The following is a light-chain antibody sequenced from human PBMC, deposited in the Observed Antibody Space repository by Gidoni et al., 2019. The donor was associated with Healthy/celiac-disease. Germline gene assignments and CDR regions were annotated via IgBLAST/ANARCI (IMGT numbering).Light chain of an antibody. J-gene: IGKJ2*01. V-gene: IGKV3-15*01. CDR2: GGS. CDR3: QQYNDWPLYT. CDR1: QSVNSN. Sequence: ETVMTQSPATLSGSPGARVTLSCRASQSVNSNIAWYQQKLGQAPRLLIYGGSTRAAGIPARFSGGGSGTVFTLTISDLQSEDFAVYYCQQYNDWPLYTFGQGTKLDI.